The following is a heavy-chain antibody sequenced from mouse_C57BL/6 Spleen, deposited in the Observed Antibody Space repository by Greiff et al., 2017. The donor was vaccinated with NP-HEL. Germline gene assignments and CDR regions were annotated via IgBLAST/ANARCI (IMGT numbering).Heavy chain of an antibody. CDR1: GFTFSSYA. J-gene: IGHJ1*03. CDR2: ISDGGSYT. Sequence: DVQLVESGGGLVKPGGSLKLSCAASGFTFSSYAMSWVRQTPEKRLEWVATISDGGSYTYYPDNVKGRFTISRDNAKNNLYLQMSHLKSEDTAMYYCARVYYYGRGNWYFDVWGTGTTVTVSS. D-gene: IGHD1-1*01. CDR3: ARVYYYGRGNWYFDV. V-gene: IGHV5-4*01.